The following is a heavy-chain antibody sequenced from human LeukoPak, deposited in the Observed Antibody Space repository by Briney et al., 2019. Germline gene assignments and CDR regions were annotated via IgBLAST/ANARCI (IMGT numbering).Heavy chain of an antibody. CDR2: ISGSGGST. CDR3: AKDPFGCSGGSCYLDGYFQH. V-gene: IGHV3-23*01. Sequence: GGSLRLSCAASGFTFSSYAMSWVRQAPGNGLEWVSAISGSGGSTYYADSVKGRFTISRDNSKNTLYLQMNSLRGEDTAVYYCAKDPFGCSGGSCYLDGYFQHWGQGTLVTVSS. D-gene: IGHD2-15*01. J-gene: IGHJ1*01. CDR1: GFTFSSYA.